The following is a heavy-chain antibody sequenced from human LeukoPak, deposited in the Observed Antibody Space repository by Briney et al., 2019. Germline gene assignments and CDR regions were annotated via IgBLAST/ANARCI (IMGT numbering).Heavy chain of an antibody. CDR3: ARATTGYSSDY. D-gene: IGHD6-13*01. Sequence: PSETLSLTCTVSGGSISSYYWSWIRQPPGKGLEWLGYIYYSGSTNYNPSLKSRVTISVDTSKNQFSLKLSSVTAADTAVYYCARATTGYSSDYGGQGTLVTVSS. J-gene: IGHJ4*02. CDR1: GGSISSYY. V-gene: IGHV4-59*01. CDR2: IYYSGST.